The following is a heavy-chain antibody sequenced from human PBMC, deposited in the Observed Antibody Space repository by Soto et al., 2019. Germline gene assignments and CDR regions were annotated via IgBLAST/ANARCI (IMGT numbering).Heavy chain of an antibody. CDR2: ISGSGGTT. V-gene: IGHV3-23*01. CDR3: AKDCISMIAVAPGWFDP. D-gene: IGHD3-22*01. J-gene: IGHJ5*02. CDR1: GFTFSSYA. Sequence: SGGSLRLSCAASGFTFSSYAMSWVRQAPGKWLEWVSGISGSGGTTYYADSVKGRFTISRDNSKDTLYLQMNSLRAEDTALYYCAKDCISMIAVAPGWFDPWGQGXLVTVYS.